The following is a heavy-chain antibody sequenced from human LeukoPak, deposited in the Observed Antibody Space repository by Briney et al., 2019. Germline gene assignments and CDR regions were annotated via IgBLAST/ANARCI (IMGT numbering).Heavy chain of an antibody. J-gene: IGHJ6*02. D-gene: IGHD6-13*01. Sequence: SETLSLTCTVSGGSISSSSYYWGWIRQPPGKGLEWIGSIYYSGSTYYNPSLKSRVTISVDTSKNQFSLKLSSVTAADTAVYYCARQGYSSSLWYYYYGMDVWGQGTTVTVSS. V-gene: IGHV4-39*01. CDR2: IYYSGST. CDR1: GGSISSSSYY. CDR3: ARQGYSSSLWYYYYGMDV.